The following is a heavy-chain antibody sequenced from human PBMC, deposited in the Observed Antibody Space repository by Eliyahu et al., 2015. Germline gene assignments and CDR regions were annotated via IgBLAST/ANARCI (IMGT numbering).Heavy chain of an antibody. Sequence: QVQLVESGGGLVKPGGSLXLSCXAXGXXFSDXYXSWIRQAPGKGLEWVSYISSSGSTIYYADSVKGRFTISRDNAKNSLYLQMNSLRAEDTAVYYCARAHNYDFWSGPVGLGPWGQGTLVTVSS. CDR1: GXXFSDXY. V-gene: IGHV3-11*01. J-gene: IGHJ5*02. CDR3: ARAHNYDFWSGPVGLGP. CDR2: ISSSGSTI. D-gene: IGHD3-3*01.